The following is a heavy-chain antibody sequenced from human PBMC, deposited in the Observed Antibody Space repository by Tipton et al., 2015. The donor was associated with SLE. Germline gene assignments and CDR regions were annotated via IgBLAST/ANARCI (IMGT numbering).Heavy chain of an antibody. CDR2: INHSGST. D-gene: IGHD5-24*01. J-gene: IGHJ3*02. CDR1: GGSFSGYY. V-gene: IGHV4-34*01. Sequence: LRLSCAVYGGSFSGYYWSWIRQPPGKGLEWIGEINHSGSTNYKPSLKSRVTISVDTSKNQFSLKLSSVTAADTAVYYCARKRNGMGIWGQGTMVTVSS. CDR3: ARKRNGMGI.